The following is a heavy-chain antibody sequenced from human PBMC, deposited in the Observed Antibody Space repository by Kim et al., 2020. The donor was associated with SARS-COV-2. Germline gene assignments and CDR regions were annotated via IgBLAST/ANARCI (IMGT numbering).Heavy chain of an antibody. Sequence: GGSLRLSCTASGFTFSTYAMSWVRQAPGKGLEWVSAMSGGGGTTSYADSVQGRFTISRDNSKNTLYLQMNSLRAEDTAVYYCAKASQVSGSFYSFDYWGHGTLVTVSP. CDR1: GFTFSTYA. D-gene: IGHD3-10*01. CDR2: MSGGGGTT. J-gene: IGHJ4*01. CDR3: AKASQVSGSFYSFDY. V-gene: IGHV3-23*01.